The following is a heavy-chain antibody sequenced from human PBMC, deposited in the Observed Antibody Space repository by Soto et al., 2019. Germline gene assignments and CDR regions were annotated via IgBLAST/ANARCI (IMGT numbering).Heavy chain of an antibody. CDR1: GFTFSSYG. CDR2: IWYDGSNK. J-gene: IGHJ6*02. CDR3: ASGGEQYYYYYGMDV. Sequence: GGSLRLSCAASGFTFSSYGMHWVRQAPGKGLEWVAVIWYDGSNKYYADSVKGRFTISRDNSKNTLYLQMNSLRAEDTAVYYCASGGEQYYYYYGMDVWGQGTTVTV. D-gene: IGHD3-3*01. V-gene: IGHV3-33*01.